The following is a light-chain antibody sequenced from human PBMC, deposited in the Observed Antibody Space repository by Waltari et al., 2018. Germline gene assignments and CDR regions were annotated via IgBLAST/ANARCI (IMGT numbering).Light chain of an antibody. CDR3: QQYNSAPHS. V-gene: IGKV1-12*01. Sequence: DIQMTQSPSSLSESGGDRVTITCRASQGISSWLAWYQQNPGKAPNLLIYKASSLQSGVPSRFSGSGSGTDFTLTISSLQPEDFATYYCQQYNSAPHSFGQGTKVEIK. CDR1: QGISSW. J-gene: IGKJ2*03. CDR2: KAS.